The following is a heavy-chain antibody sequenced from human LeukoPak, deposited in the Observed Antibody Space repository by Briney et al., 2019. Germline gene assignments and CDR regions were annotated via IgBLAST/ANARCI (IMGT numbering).Heavy chain of an antibody. CDR2: IKAGNGNT. D-gene: IGHD5-18*01. CDR3: ARDGPPAMVHYYYYGMDV. CDR1: GYTFTSYA. Sequence: ASVKVSCKASGYTFTSYAMHWVRQAPGQRLEWMGWIKAGNGNTKYSQKFQGRVTITRDTSASTAYMELSSLRSEDTAVYYCARDGPPAMVHYYYYGMDVWGQGTTVTVSS. V-gene: IGHV1-3*01. J-gene: IGHJ6*02.